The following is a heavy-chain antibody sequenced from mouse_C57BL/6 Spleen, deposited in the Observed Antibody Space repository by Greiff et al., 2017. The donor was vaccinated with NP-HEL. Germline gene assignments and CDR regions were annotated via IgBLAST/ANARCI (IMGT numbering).Heavy chain of an antibody. CDR2: INPSNGGT. J-gene: IGHJ3*01. D-gene: IGHD4-1*01. CDR1: GYTFTSYW. Sequence: VQLQQSGTELVKPGASVKLSCKASGYTFTSYWMHWVKQRPGQGLEWIGNINPSNGGTNYNEKFKSKATLTVDKSSSTAYMQLSSLTSEDSAVYYCARDSGFAGAWFAYWGQGTLVTVSA. V-gene: IGHV1-53*01. CDR3: ARDSGFAGAWFAY.